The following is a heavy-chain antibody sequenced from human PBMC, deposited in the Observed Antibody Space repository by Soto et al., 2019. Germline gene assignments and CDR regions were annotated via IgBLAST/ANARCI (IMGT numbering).Heavy chain of an antibody. CDR2: IYYSGST. J-gene: IGHJ3*02. D-gene: IGHD5-12*01. CDR1: GGSISGGDYY. V-gene: IGHV4-30-4*01. Sequence: PSETLSLTCTVSGGSISGGDYYWNWIRQPPGKGLEWIGYIYYSGSTYYNPSLKSRVTISVDTSKNQFSLKLSSVTAADTAVYCCEIGGGYVASDIWCQGPMVTLS. CDR3: EIGGGYVASDI.